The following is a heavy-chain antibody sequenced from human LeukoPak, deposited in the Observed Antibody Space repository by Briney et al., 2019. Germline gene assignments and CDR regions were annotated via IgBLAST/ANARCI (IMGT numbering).Heavy chain of an antibody. CDR1: GGSISSYY. Sequence: SETLSLTCTVSGGSISSYYWSWIRQPAGKGLEWIGRIYTSGSTNYNPSLKSRVTMSVDTSKNQFSLKLSSVTAEDTAVYYCARNTRFSDYGDYGEGPYYFDYWGQGTLVTVSS. J-gene: IGHJ4*02. V-gene: IGHV4-4*07. CDR3: ARNTRFSDYGDYGEGPYYFDY. CDR2: IYTSGST. D-gene: IGHD4-17*01.